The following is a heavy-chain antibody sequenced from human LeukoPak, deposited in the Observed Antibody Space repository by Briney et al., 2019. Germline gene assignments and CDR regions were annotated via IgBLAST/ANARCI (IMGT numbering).Heavy chain of an antibody. CDR1: GFTFSTYS. J-gene: IGHJ3*02. CDR2: ISYSSSAI. D-gene: IGHD1-1*01. CDR3: AREVSQAGWNDGAFDI. Sequence: PGGSLRLSCAAPGFTFSTYSMNWVRQAPGKGLEWVSYISYSSSAIYYADSVKGRSTISRDNAKNSLYLQMNSLRAEDTAVYYCAREVSQAGWNDGAFDIWGQGTMVTVSS. V-gene: IGHV3-21*05.